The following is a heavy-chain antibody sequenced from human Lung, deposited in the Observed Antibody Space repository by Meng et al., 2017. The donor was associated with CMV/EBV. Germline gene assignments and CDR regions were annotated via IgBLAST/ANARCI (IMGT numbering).Heavy chain of an antibody. V-gene: IGHV3-7*01. CDR2: IKQDGSEK. CDR1: GFTFRTYW. Sequence: GESXKISCAASGFTFRTYWMTWVRQVPGKGLEWVANIKQDGSEKYYVDSVKGRFTISRDNTKNSVFLQMNSLRAEDTAVYYCARDRLVTTFYYFYGMDVWGRGXTVTVSS. J-gene: IGHJ6*02. CDR3: ARDRLVTTFYYFYGMDV. D-gene: IGHD2-21*02.